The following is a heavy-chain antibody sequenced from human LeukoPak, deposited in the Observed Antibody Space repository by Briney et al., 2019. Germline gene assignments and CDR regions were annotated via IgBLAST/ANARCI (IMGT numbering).Heavy chain of an antibody. CDR3: AKRGGEGLRFLEWSYRMVSYYMDV. CDR2: IRYDESNK. J-gene: IGHJ6*03. D-gene: IGHD3-3*01. V-gene: IGHV3-30*02. CDR1: GFTFSSYG. Sequence: GGSLRLSCAASGFTFSSYGMHWVRQAPSKGLEWVAFIRYDESNKYYADSVKGRFTISRGNSKNTLYLQMNSLRAEDTAVYYCAKRGGEGLRFLEWSYRMVSYYMDVWGKGTTVTVSS.